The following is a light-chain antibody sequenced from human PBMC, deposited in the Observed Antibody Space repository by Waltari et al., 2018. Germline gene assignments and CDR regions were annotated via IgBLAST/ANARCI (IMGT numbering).Light chain of an antibody. CDR3: MQDVQTPWT. CDR1: ASLLYTNGYNY. Sequence: DIVMTQSPLSLSVTPGEPASISCRSSASLLYTNGYNYVDWYLQKPGQSPQLLIYLGSSRASRVPDRFSGGGAGTDFTLNISRVEAEDVGDYYCMQDVQTPWTFGQGTKVDIK. CDR2: LGS. J-gene: IGKJ1*01. V-gene: IGKV2-28*01.